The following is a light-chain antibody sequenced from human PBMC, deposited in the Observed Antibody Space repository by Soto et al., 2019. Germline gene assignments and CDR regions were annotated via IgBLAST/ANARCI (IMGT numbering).Light chain of an antibody. V-gene: IGLV2-14*01. J-gene: IGLJ2*01. CDR1: SSDVGAYNY. CDR2: EVS. CDR3: SSYRRGNTPVV. Sequence: QSALTQPASVSGSPGQSITISCTGTSSDVGAYNYVSWYQQHPGKAPKVMIYEVSNRPSGVSIRFSGSKSGNTASLTISELPAEDDSDYYCSSYRRGNTPVVFGGGTKLTVL.